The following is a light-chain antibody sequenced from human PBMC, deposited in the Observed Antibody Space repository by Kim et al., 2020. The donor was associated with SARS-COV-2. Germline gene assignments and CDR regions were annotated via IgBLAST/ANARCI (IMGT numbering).Light chain of an antibody. J-gene: IGKJ4*01. CDR1: QGINNH. CDR2: AAS. CDR3: LQHSSYPLT. Sequence: ASVGDRVTLTCRASQGINNHFAWFQLKPGKVPKRLIYAASSLQSGVPSRFSGSGSGTEFTLTISSLQPEDSATYYCLQHSSYPLTFGGGTRVEIK. V-gene: IGKV1-17*03.